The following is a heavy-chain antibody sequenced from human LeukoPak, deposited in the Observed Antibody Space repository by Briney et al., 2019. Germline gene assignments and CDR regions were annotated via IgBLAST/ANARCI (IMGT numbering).Heavy chain of an antibody. Sequence: QSGGSLRLSCAASGFTFSSYWMSWVRQAPGKGLEWVANIKQDGSEKYYVDSVKGRFTISRDNAKNSLYLQMNSLRAEDTAVYYCAKDLSYSGYGMDVWGQGTTVTVSS. D-gene: IGHD3-10*01. J-gene: IGHJ6*02. CDR1: GFTFSSYW. V-gene: IGHV3-7*03. CDR2: IKQDGSEK. CDR3: AKDLSYSGYGMDV.